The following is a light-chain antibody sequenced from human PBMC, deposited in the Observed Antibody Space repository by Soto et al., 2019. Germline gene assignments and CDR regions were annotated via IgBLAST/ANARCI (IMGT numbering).Light chain of an antibody. CDR1: QSGLYSSNNKNY. J-gene: IGKJ2*01. CDR3: QQYESTPPT. Sequence: DIVMTQSPDSLAVSLGERATINCKSSQSGLYSSNNKNYLAWYQQRPGQPPKLLIYWASTRESGVPDRFSGSGSGTDFTLTITSLQAEAVAVYYCQQYESTPPTFGQGTKLEIK. V-gene: IGKV4-1*01. CDR2: WAS.